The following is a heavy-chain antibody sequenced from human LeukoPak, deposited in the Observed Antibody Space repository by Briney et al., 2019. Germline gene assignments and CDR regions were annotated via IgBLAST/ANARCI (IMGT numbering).Heavy chain of an antibody. CDR3: AREGTTGWFDP. CDR2: IYYSGST. Sequence: SETLSLTCTVSGGSISSYYWSWIRQPPGKGLEWIGYIYYSGSTNYNPSLKSRVTISVDTSKNQSSLKLSSVTAADTAVYYCAREGTTGWFDPWGQGTLVTVSS. CDR1: GGSISSYY. J-gene: IGHJ5*02. V-gene: IGHV4-59*01. D-gene: IGHD1-1*01.